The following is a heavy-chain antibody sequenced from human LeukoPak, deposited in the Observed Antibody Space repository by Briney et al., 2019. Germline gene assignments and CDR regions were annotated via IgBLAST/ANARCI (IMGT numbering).Heavy chain of an antibody. CDR3: RRDPGGTHVS. CDR2: INHSGST. J-gene: IGHJ5*02. V-gene: IGHV4-34*01. Sequence: PSETLSLTCAVYGGSFSGYYWSWIRQPPGKGLEWIGEINHSGSTNYNPSLKSRVTISVDTSKNQFSLKLSSVTAADTAVYYCRRDPGGTHVSWGQGTLVTVSS. CDR1: GGSFSGYY.